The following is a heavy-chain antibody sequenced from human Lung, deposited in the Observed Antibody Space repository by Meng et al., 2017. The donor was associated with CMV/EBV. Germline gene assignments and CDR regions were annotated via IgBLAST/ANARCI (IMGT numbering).Heavy chain of an antibody. Sequence: VSCKASGYTFTAHYFHWVRQAPGQGLEWMGWIHPHRGDTNYAQQFQGRVTLTRDTSINTGYMELTRLTSDDTAVYYCARDNNWGPDYWGQGTPVTVSS. CDR1: GYTFTAHY. J-gene: IGHJ4*02. CDR3: ARDNNWGPDY. D-gene: IGHD7-27*01. CDR2: IHPHRGDT. V-gene: IGHV1-2*02.